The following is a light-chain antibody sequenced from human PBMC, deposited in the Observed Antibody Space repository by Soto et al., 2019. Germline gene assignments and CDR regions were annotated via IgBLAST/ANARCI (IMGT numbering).Light chain of an antibody. Sequence: DIQMTQSPSSLSASVGDRVTITCRASQSISSYLTWYQQKPGKAPKLLIYAASSLQSGVPSRFSGSGSGTDFTLTISSLQPEDFATYYCQQSCSTPFTFGPGTKVDIK. CDR3: QQSCSTPFT. J-gene: IGKJ3*01. V-gene: IGKV1-39*01. CDR1: QSISSY. CDR2: AAS.